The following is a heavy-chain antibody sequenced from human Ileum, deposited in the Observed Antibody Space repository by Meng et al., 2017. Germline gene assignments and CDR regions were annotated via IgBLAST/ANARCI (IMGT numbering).Heavy chain of an antibody. CDR1: GFTFSNYA. D-gene: IGHD3-10*01. CDR3: AKKFHYGSGAYLYYFDY. J-gene: IGHJ4*02. Sequence: GESLKISCAASGFTFSNYAMSWVRQAPGKGLEWVSTISASDGRTYYADSVKGRFTISRDNSKNSLYLQMNSLRAEDTAVYDCAKKFHYGSGAYLYYFDYWGQGTLVTVSS. V-gene: IGHV3-23*01. CDR2: ISASDGRT.